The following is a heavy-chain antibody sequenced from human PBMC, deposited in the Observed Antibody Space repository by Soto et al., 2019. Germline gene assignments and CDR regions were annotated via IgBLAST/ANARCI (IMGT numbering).Heavy chain of an antibody. CDR2: IYYSGST. Sequence: SETLSLTCTVSGGSISSSSYYWGWIRQPPGKGLEWIGSIYYSGSTYYNPSLKSRVTISVDTSKNQFSLKLSSVTAADTAVYYCARHPVDEAFDIWGQGTMVTVSS. CDR1: GGSISSSSYY. V-gene: IGHV4-39*01. J-gene: IGHJ3*02. D-gene: IGHD5-12*01. CDR3: ARHPVDEAFDI.